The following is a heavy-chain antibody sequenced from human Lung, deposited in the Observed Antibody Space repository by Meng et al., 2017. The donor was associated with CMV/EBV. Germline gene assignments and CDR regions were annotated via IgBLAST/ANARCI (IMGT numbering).Heavy chain of an antibody. V-gene: IGHV4-4*07. J-gene: IGHJ1*01. D-gene: IGHD5-24*01. CDR1: GASIVTYS. CDR3: ARGSRDEAFQH. CDR2: IYTSGST. Sequence: PQAPSPPTVPARGASIVTYSCRLLRPPAEKVLWWMGLIYTSGSTNYTPSLKSRVTMSVDTSKNQFALKLSSVTAADTAVYYCARGSRDEAFQHWGQGTLVTVSS.